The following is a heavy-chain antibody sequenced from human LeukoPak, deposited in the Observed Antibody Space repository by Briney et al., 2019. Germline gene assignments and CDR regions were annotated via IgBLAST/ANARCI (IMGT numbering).Heavy chain of an antibody. V-gene: IGHV4-59*01. CDR2: IYSSGNT. J-gene: IGHJ4*02. CDR3: ARDPSTFYFDY. Sequence: SKTLSLTCTVSGGSISGYYWSWIRQPPGKGLEWIGYIYSSGNTDYNPSLKSRVTISVDTSKSQFSLKLSSVTAADTAIYYCARDPSTFYFDYWGQGALVTVSS. CDR1: GGSISGYY.